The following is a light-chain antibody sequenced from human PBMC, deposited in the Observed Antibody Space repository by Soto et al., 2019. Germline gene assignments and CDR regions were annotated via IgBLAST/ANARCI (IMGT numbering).Light chain of an antibody. CDR1: QTISSY. CDR2: AAS. CDR3: QQSYSSPRT. J-gene: IGKJ2*01. Sequence: DIQMTQSPSSLSASVGDRVTITCRASQTISSYLNWYQQKPGKAPNLLISAASNLQSGVPSRFSGSGSGTDFTLTITSLQPEDFATYYCQQSYSSPRTFGQGTKLEIK. V-gene: IGKV1-39*01.